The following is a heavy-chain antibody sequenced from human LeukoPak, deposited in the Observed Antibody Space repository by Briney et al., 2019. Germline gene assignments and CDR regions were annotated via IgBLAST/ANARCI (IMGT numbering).Heavy chain of an antibody. Sequence: GGSLRLSCVASGFTFSIYVMSWVSQDPGKGLAWVSTVSGSGSDTFNADSVKGRLTISRDNSKNSLYLQMNNLRAEETAVYYCARRPGSGSDWGPCDYWGQGTLVTVSS. V-gene: IGHV3-23*01. CDR3: ARRPGSGSDWGPCDY. J-gene: IGHJ4*02. D-gene: IGHD6-25*01. CDR1: GFTFSIYV. CDR2: VSGSGSDT.